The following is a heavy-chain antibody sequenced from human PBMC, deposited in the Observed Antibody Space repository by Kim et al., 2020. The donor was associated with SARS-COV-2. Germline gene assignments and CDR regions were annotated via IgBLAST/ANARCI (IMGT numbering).Heavy chain of an antibody. V-gene: IGHV4-34*01. Sequence: KRRVTISVEASKNQFSLKLSSVTAADTAVYYCARGPYYYDSSGYHRYFDLWGRGTLVTVSS. D-gene: IGHD3-22*01. J-gene: IGHJ2*01. CDR3: ARGPYYYDSSGYHRYFDL.